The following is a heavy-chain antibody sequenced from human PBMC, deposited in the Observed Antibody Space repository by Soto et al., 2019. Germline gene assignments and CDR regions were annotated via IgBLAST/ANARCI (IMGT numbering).Heavy chain of an antibody. CDR1: GFAFSNYA. CDR3: AKVRSSGWSFDY. J-gene: IGHJ4*02. Sequence: LRLSCAASGFAFSNYAMTWVRQAPGKGLEWVSAVSGSGATTYYADSVKGRLTISRDNSKNTLYLQMNSLRAEDTAVYYCAKVRSSGWSFDYWGQATLVTVSS. V-gene: IGHV3-23*01. D-gene: IGHD6-19*01. CDR2: VSGSGATT.